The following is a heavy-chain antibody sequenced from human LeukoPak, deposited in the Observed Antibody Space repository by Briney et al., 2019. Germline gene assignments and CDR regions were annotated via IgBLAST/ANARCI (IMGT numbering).Heavy chain of an antibody. CDR1: GCGFTSYW. CDR3: ARPGVKYSDYGSDAFDI. J-gene: IGHJ3*02. V-gene: IGHV5-51*01. CDR2: IYPGDSDI. Sequence: GVSLQISSQGSGCGFTSYWIGWARPMPGKGLGRMGIIYPGDSDIRYSPSFEGQLTISADKSITTAYLQWSSLKASDTAMYYCARPGVKYSDYGSDAFDIWGQGTMVTVSS. D-gene: IGHD5-12*01.